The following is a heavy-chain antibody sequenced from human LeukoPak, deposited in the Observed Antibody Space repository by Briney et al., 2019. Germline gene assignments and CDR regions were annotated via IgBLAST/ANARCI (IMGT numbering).Heavy chain of an antibody. Sequence: SETLSLTCTVSGGSISGYYWSWIRQPPGKGLEWIGEINHSGSTNYNPSLKSRVTISVDTSKNQFSLKLSSVTAADTAVYYCARYKQWLVRGPFDYWGQGTLVTVSS. CDR2: INHSGST. V-gene: IGHV4-34*01. J-gene: IGHJ4*02. CDR1: GGSISGYY. CDR3: ARYKQWLVRGPFDY. D-gene: IGHD6-19*01.